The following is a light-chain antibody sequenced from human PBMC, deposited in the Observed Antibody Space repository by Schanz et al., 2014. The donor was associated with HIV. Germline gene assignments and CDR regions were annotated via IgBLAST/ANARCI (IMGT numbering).Light chain of an antibody. V-gene: IGLV1-44*01. J-gene: IGLJ3*02. Sequence: QSVLTQPPSASGTPGQRVTISCSGSSSNFRSNAVNWYQQLPGTAPRLVIYSNNQRPSGVPDRFSGSKSGNAASLTISGLQSDDEAYYHCCSYAGTYTWVFGGGTKLTVL. CDR1: SSNFRSNA. CDR2: SNN. CDR3: CSYAGTYTWV.